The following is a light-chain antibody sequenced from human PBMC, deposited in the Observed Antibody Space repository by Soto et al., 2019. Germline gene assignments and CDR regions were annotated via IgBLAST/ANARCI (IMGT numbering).Light chain of an antibody. J-gene: IGKJ2*01. Sequence: DIQMTQSPSTLSASVGDRVTITCRASQSISSWLAWYQQKPGKAPKLLIYDASSLESGVPSRFSGSGSGTEFTLTISCLQPDDFATYYCQQYKSYYTFGQGTKLEIK. CDR3: QQYKSYYT. CDR1: QSISSW. CDR2: DAS. V-gene: IGKV1-5*01.